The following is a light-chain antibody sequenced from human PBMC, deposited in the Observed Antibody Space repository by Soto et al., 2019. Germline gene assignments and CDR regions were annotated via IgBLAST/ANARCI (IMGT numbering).Light chain of an antibody. CDR2: GAS. Sequence: EIVLTQSPGTLSLSPGERATLSCRASQSVSSSFLGWYQQKPGQAPRLLIYGASNRATGIPDRFSGSVSGTDFTLTISRLEPEDFAVYYCQQYGNSPLFTCGPGTTVEIK. J-gene: IGKJ3*01. V-gene: IGKV3-20*01. CDR1: QSVSSSF. CDR3: QQYGNSPLFT.